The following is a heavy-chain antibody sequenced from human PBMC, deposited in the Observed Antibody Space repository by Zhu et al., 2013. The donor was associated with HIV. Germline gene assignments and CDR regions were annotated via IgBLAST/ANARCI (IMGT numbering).Heavy chain of an antibody. CDR3: ASSIAAGGVGWDYHYMDV. CDR2: INPNSGGT. CDR1: GGKLKYTA. J-gene: IGHJ6*03. Sequence: QLQLVQSGAEVKRPGSSVKVSCQASGGKLKYTAISWLRRAPGQGLEWMGWINPNSGGTNYAQKFQGRVTMTRDTSISTAYMELSSLRSDDTAVYYCASSIAAGGVGWDYHYMDVWGEGTTVTVSS. V-gene: IGHV1-2*02. D-gene: IGHD6-13*01.